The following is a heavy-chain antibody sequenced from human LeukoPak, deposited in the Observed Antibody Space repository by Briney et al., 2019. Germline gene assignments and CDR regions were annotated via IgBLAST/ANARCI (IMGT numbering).Heavy chain of an antibody. CDR1: GFSVSVNY. Sequence: GGSLRLSCEISGFSVSVNYINWVRQAPGKGLEWVSVIHTDGTKYYGDSVKGRFTISRDNSKNTLYLQMNSLRAEDTAVYYCARDCGDYYDSSGYYTEYFQHWGQGTLVTVSS. J-gene: IGHJ1*01. V-gene: IGHV3-53*05. CDR3: ARDCGDYYDSSGYYTEYFQH. D-gene: IGHD3-22*01. CDR2: IHTDGTK.